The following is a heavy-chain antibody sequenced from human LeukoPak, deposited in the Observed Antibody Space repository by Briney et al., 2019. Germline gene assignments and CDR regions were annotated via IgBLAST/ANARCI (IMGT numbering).Heavy chain of an antibody. CDR1: GFTFSDYY. Sequence: PGGSLRLSCVASGFTFSDYYMSWLRQAPGKGLEWLSYITNSGSTTFYADSVKGRFSISRDNANNSLFLQMNSLRAEDTAVYYCTRDVRLRHKYYYMDVWGKGTTVTVSS. D-gene: IGHD4-17*01. J-gene: IGHJ6*03. CDR2: ITNSGSTT. CDR3: TRDVRLRHKYYYMDV. V-gene: IGHV3-11*04.